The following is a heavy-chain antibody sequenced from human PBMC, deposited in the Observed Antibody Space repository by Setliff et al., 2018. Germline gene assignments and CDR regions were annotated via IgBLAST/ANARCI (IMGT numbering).Heavy chain of an antibody. CDR3: ARGGTFRYFDY. D-gene: IGHD5-12*01. CDR1: GGSISTYY. Sequence: TLSLTCTVSGGSISTYYWSWIRQPPGKGLEYIGYVYYSGTANYSPSLKSRVIISVDTSKNQFSLNLRSVTAADTAVYYCARGGTFRYFDYWGQGTPVTVSS. J-gene: IGHJ4*02. CDR2: VYYSGTA. V-gene: IGHV4-59*01.